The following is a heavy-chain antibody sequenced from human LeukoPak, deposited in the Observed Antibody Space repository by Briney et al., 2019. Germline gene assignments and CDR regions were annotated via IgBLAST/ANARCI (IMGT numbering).Heavy chain of an antibody. CDR1: GFTFSSYA. CDR2: ISGSGGST. Sequence: GGSLRLSCAASGFTFSSYAMSWVRQAPGKGLEWVSAISGSGGSTYYADSVKGRFTISRDNSKNTLYLQMNSLRAEDTAVYYCARTLLNGPRDGYNPWRDYWGQGTLVTVSS. V-gene: IGHV3-23*01. CDR3: ARTLLNGPRDGYNPWRDY. J-gene: IGHJ4*02. D-gene: IGHD5-24*01.